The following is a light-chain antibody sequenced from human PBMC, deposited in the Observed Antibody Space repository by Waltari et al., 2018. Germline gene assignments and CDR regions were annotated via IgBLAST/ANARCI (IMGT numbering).Light chain of an antibody. CDR3: ATWDTSLGDLWV. Sequence: QSVLTQPPSVSAAPGQTVTISCSGSSSNIGSNYFSWYQHLPRTPPKVLIYNNNERPSGIPDRFSGSTSGTSATLVITGLQTGDEADYYCATWDTSLGDLWVFGGGTRLTVL. J-gene: IGLJ3*02. CDR2: NNN. V-gene: IGLV1-51*01. CDR1: SSNIGSNY.